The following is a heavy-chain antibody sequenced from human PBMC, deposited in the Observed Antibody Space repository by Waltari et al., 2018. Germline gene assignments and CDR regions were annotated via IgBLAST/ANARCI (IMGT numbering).Heavy chain of an antibody. CDR1: GGSFSGYY. J-gene: IGHJ4*02. CDR2: INHSGST. D-gene: IGHD3-22*01. Sequence: QVQLQQRGAGLLKPSETLSLTCAVYGGSFSGYYWSWIRQPPGKGLAWIGEINHSGSTNYNPSLKSRVTISVDTSKNQFSLKLSSVTAADTAVYYCARVAYYYDSSGYYRGLSGYYFDYWGQGTLVTVSS. V-gene: IGHV4-34*01. CDR3: ARVAYYYDSSGYYRGLSGYYFDY.